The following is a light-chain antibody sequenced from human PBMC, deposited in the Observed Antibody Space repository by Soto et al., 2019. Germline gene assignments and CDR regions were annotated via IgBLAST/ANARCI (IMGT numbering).Light chain of an antibody. V-gene: IGKV3-11*01. Sequence: EIVLTQSPATLSLSPGERATLSCRASQSVSSYLAWYQQKPGQAPRLLIYDALNRATGIPARFSGSGSGTDFTLTLSSLEPEDFAVYYCQQRSNWPPFTFGPGTKVDIK. CDR1: QSVSSY. CDR3: QQRSNWPPFT. J-gene: IGKJ3*01. CDR2: DAL.